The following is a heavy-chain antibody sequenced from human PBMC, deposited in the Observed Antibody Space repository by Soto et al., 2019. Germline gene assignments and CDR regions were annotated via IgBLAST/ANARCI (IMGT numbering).Heavy chain of an antibody. Sequence: QVQLQESGPGLVMPSQTLSLTCTVSGGSIHDIDSYWTWIRQSPGRGPEWIGYIHNSGNTFYSPLLKRRLAISIDTSKSQFSLKLSPVTAADTAFYYCARSTYGEGYPHFFSDWGQGTLVTVSS. CDR2: IHNSGNT. CDR3: ARSTYGEGYPHFFSD. J-gene: IGHJ4*02. V-gene: IGHV4-30-4*01. D-gene: IGHD3-16*02. CDR1: GGSIHDIDSY.